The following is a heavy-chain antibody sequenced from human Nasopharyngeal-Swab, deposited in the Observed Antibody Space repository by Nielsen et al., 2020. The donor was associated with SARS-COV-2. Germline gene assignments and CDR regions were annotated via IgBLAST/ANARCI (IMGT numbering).Heavy chain of an antibody. Sequence: GESLKISCAASGFSFSVSSLNWVRQASGKGLEWVGRIRSKVNFYATTYGVSVKGRFTISRDDSKNTAYLQMNSLKTEDTAVYYCARVNPISGSYYDAIDIWGQGTMVTVSS. CDR1: GFSFSVSS. CDR2: IRSKVNFYAT. J-gene: IGHJ3*02. D-gene: IGHD1-26*01. V-gene: IGHV3-73*01. CDR3: ARVNPISGSYYDAIDI.